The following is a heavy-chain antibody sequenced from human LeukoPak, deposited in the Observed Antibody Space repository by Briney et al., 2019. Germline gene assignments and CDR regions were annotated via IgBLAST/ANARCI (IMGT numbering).Heavy chain of an antibody. D-gene: IGHD3-22*01. CDR3: TGFDYYDSSGYSPFDY. Sequence: GGSLRLSCAASGFTFSSYEMNWVRQAPGKGLEWVSYISSSGSTIYYADSVKGRFTISRDNAKNSLYLQMNSLRAEDTAVYYCTGFDYYDSSGYSPFDYWGQGTLVTASS. J-gene: IGHJ4*02. CDR1: GFTFSSYE. CDR2: ISSSGSTI. V-gene: IGHV3-48*03.